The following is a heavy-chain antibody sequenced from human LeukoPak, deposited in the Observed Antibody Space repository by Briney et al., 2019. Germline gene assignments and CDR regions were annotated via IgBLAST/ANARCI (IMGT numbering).Heavy chain of an antibody. J-gene: IGHJ3*02. CDR2: INWNGGST. Sequence: GGSLRLSCAASGVTFDDYGMSWVRQAPGKGLEWVSGINWNGGSTGYADSVKGRFTISRDNAKNSLYLQMNSLRAEDTALYYCARRSAYDFWSGYPIEDFDIRGQGTMVTVSS. CDR1: GVTFDDYG. V-gene: IGHV3-20*04. CDR3: ARRSAYDFWSGYPIEDFDI. D-gene: IGHD3-3*01.